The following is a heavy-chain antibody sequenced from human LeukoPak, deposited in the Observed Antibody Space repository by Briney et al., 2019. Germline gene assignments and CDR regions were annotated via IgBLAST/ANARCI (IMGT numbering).Heavy chain of an antibody. CDR2: IIPILGIA. CDR3: ARDGATQVYYYGSGSSWFDP. J-gene: IGHJ5*02. Sequence: SVKVSCKASGGTFISYAISWVRQARGQGLECMGRIIPILGIANYAQKFQGRVTITADKSTSTAYMELSSLRSEDTAVYYCARDGATQVYYYGSGSSWFDPWGQGTLVTVSS. D-gene: IGHD3-10*01. CDR1: GGTFISYA. V-gene: IGHV1-69*04.